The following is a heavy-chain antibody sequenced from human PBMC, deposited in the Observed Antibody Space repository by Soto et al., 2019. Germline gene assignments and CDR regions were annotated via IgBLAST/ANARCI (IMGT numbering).Heavy chain of an antibody. CDR3: ARGGPHYYYDSSGYGFDY. V-gene: IGHV1-2*04. J-gene: IGHJ4*02. CDR2: INPNSGGT. CDR1: GYTFTGYY. Sequence: ASVKVSCKACGYTFTGYYMHWVRQAPGQGLEWMGWINPNSGGTNYAQKFQGWVTMTRDTSISTAYLELSRLRSDDTAVYYCARGGPHYYYDSSGYGFDYWGQGTLVTVSS. D-gene: IGHD3-22*01.